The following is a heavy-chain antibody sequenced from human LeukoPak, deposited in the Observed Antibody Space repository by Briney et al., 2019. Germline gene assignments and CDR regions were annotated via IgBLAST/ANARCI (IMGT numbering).Heavy chain of an antibody. CDR3: TARWVQLNY. CDR1: GFTFSNYW. D-gene: IGHD5-24*01. V-gene: IGHV3-7*01. CDR2: IKQDGSEK. J-gene: IGHJ4*02. Sequence: GGPLRLSCAASGFTFSNYWMSWVRQAPGKGLEWVANIKQDGSEKYYVDSVKGRFTISRDNVKKSLYLQMNSLRAEDTAVYYCTARWVQLNYWGQGILVTVSS.